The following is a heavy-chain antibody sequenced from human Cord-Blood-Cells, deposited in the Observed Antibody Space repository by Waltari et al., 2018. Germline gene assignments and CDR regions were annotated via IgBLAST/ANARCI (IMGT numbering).Heavy chain of an antibody. CDR3: ARRGSGSYYRNSFDY. Sequence: EVQLVQSGAEVKTPGESLKISCKGSGYSFTSYWIGRVRQMPGKGLEWMGIIYPGDSDTRYSPSFQGQVTISADKSISTAYLQWSSLKASDTAMYYCARRGSGSYYRNSFDYWGQGTLVTVSS. J-gene: IGHJ4*02. CDR1: GYSFTSYW. CDR2: IYPGDSDT. D-gene: IGHD3-10*01. V-gene: IGHV5-51*01.